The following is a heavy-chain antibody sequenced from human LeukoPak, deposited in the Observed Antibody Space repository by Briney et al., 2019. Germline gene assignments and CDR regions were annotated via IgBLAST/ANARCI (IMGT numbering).Heavy chain of an antibody. CDR3: VKDALVVPVSMGPPEVDY. CDR1: GFTFSSYS. D-gene: IGHD2/OR15-2a*01. CDR2: ISGGGGST. V-gene: IGHV3-23*01. Sequence: GGSLRLSCAASGFTFSSYSMNWVRQAPGKGLEWVSAISGGGGSTYYADSVKGRFTISRDNSKNTLSLQMNSLRAEDTAVYYCVKDALVVPVSMGPPEVDYWGQGTLVTVSS. J-gene: IGHJ4*02.